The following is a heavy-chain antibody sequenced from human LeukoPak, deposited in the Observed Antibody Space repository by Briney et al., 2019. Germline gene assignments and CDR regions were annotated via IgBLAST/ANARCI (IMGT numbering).Heavy chain of an antibody. CDR2: IYYSGST. Sequence: SSETLSLTCTVSGGSISSYYRSWIRQPPGKGLEWIGYIYYSGSTNYNPSLKSRVTISVDTSKNQFSLKLSSVTAADTAVYYCARGLYSSSSGWFDPWGQGTLVTVSS. J-gene: IGHJ5*02. V-gene: IGHV4-59*01. CDR3: ARGLYSSSSGWFDP. CDR1: GGSISSYY. D-gene: IGHD6-6*01.